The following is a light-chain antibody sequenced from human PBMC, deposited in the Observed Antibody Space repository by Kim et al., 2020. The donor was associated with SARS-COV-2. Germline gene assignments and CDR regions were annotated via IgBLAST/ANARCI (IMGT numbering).Light chain of an antibody. Sequence: GDRVTITCRASQTISSWLAWYQQKPGKTPKLLIYKASTLESGVPSRFSGSGSGTEFTLTISSLQPDDFATYYCQQYYSYSRTFGQGTKVDIK. V-gene: IGKV1-5*03. CDR3: QQYYSYSRT. CDR2: KAS. CDR1: QTISSW. J-gene: IGKJ1*01.